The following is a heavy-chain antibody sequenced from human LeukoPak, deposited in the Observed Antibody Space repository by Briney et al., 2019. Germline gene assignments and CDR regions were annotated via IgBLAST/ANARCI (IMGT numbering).Heavy chain of an antibody. CDR2: INAGNGNT. V-gene: IGHV1-3*01. CDR3: AATLHDYEWVFDY. J-gene: IGHJ4*02. D-gene: IGHD4-17*01. Sequence: ASVKVSCKASGYTFTSYAMHWVCQAPGQRLEWMGWINAGNGNTKYSQKFQGRVTITRDTSASTAYMELSSLRSEDTAVYYCAATLHDYEWVFDYWGQRTLVSVSS. CDR1: GYTFTSYA.